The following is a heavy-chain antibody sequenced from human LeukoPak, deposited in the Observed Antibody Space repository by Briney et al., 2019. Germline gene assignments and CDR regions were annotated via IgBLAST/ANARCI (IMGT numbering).Heavy chain of an antibody. J-gene: IGHJ6*03. CDR3: ARGGGNYYMDV. CDR1: GGSFSGYY. Sequence: RASETLSLTCAVYGGSFSGYYWSWNRQPPGKGLEWIGEINYGGSTNYNPSLKSRVTISVDTSKNQFSLKLSSVTAADTAVYYCARGGGNYYMDVWDKGTTVSVSS. V-gene: IGHV4-34*01. D-gene: IGHD4-23*01. CDR2: INYGGST.